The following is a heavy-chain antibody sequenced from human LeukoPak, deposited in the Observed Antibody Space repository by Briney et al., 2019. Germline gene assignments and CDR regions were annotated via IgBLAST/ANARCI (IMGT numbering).Heavy chain of an antibody. Sequence: SSETLSLTCTVSGGSISDNYWSWIRQPPGKGLEWIGYAYYSGHTNYNSSLKSRVTMSLDTSKSQFSLRLSSVTAADTTVYFCARHPFATPFDYWGPGTLVTVSS. V-gene: IGHV4-59*08. D-gene: IGHD2-15*01. CDR2: AYYSGHT. CDR3: ARHPFATPFDY. J-gene: IGHJ4*02. CDR1: GGSISDNY.